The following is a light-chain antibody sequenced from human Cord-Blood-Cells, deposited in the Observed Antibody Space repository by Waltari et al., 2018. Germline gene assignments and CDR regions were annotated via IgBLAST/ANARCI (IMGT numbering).Light chain of an antibody. CDR3: QQSYSTPHT. Sequence: DIQMTQSPSSLSASVGDRVTITCRASQSIRSFLNWYQQKPGKAPTLLSYAASSVQSGVPSRFSGSGSGTDFTLTISSLQPEDFATYYCQQSYSTPHTFGGGTKVEIK. CDR2: AAS. CDR1: QSIRSF. J-gene: IGKJ4*01. V-gene: IGKV1-39*01.